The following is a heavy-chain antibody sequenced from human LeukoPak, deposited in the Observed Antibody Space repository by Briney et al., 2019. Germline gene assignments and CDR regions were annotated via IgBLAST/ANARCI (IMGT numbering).Heavy chain of an antibody. J-gene: IGHJ4*02. CDR3: ARLVVLGVITSEFDY. Sequence: GESLNISCKGSGYTFASSWIGLVRQMPGEGLEWVGFTYPGDSHTRYTPSFQCQVTISADKSISTAYLQWSSLKASDTAMYYCARLVVLGVITSEFDYWGQGTLVTVSS. D-gene: IGHD3-10*01. CDR2: TYPGDSHT. V-gene: IGHV5-51*01. CDR1: GYTFASSW.